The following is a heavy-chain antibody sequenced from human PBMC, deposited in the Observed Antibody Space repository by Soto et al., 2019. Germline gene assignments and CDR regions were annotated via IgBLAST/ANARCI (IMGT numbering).Heavy chain of an antibody. Sequence: SETLSLTCTVSGGSISSGNYYWTWIRQHPGKGLEWIGYIHYSGRTYYNPSLKSRVTISVDTSKNQLSLKMSSVTAADTAVYYCARYYFDSGDYYRTFDSWGQGILVTVS. J-gene: IGHJ4*02. CDR1: GGSISSGNYY. D-gene: IGHD3-22*01. V-gene: IGHV4-31*03. CDR3: ARYYFDSGDYYRTFDS. CDR2: IHYSGRT.